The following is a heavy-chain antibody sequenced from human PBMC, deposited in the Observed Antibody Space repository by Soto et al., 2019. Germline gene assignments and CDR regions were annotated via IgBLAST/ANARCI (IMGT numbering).Heavy chain of an antibody. D-gene: IGHD6-13*01. J-gene: IGHJ3*02. Sequence: EVQLLESGGGLVQPGGSLRLSCAASGFTFSSYAMSWVRQAPGKGLEWVSAISGSGGSTCYADSVKGRFTISRDNSKNTLYLQMNSLRAEDTAVYYCAKGGSSWKYAFDIWGQGTMVTVSS. CDR3: AKGGSSWKYAFDI. V-gene: IGHV3-23*01. CDR2: ISGSGGST. CDR1: GFTFSSYA.